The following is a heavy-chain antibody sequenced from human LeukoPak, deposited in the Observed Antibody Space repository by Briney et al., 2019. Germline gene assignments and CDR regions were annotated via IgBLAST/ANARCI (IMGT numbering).Heavy chain of an antibody. V-gene: IGHV3-53*01. CDR1: GFTVSNNY. CDR2: IYSGGST. J-gene: IGHJ4*02. D-gene: IGHD6-19*01. Sequence: GGSLRLSCAASGFTVSNNYMSWVRQAPGKGLEWVSVIYSGGSTYYADSVKGRFTISRDNSKNTLYLQMNSLRAEDTAVYYCAREHSSGWYRDYFDYWGQGTLVTVSS. CDR3: AREHSSGWYRDYFDY.